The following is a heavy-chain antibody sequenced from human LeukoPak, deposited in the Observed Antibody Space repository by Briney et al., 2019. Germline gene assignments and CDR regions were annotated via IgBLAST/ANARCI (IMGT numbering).Heavy chain of an antibody. D-gene: IGHD3-22*01. Sequence: SETLSLTCTVSGGSISSYYWSWIRQPPGKGLEWIGYIYYSGSTYYNPSLKSRVTISVDTSKNQFSLKLSSVTAADTAVYYCARVAHYDSSGSRPLDAFDIWGQGTMVTVSS. CDR2: IYYSGST. J-gene: IGHJ3*02. CDR3: ARVAHYDSSGSRPLDAFDI. CDR1: GGSISSYY. V-gene: IGHV4-59*12.